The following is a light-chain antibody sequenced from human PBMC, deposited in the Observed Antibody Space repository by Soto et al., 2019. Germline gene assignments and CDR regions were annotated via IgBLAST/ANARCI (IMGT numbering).Light chain of an antibody. Sequence: EIVMTQSPASLSVSPGESVTLSCSAGQSVASNLAWYQQKPGQAPRLLIYGTSTRATGVPARFSGSGSGTDFTLTISSLQAADFAVYHCQHYNNWPITFGQGTRLEI. CDR1: QSVASN. J-gene: IGKJ5*01. V-gene: IGKV3-15*01. CDR2: GTS. CDR3: QHYNNWPIT.